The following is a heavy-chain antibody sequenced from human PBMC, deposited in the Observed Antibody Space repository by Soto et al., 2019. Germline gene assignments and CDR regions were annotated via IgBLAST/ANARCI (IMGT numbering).Heavy chain of an antibody. CDR3: AREVAPYNWFDP. CDR1: GFTFSSYW. D-gene: IGHD5-12*01. J-gene: IGHJ5*02. CDR2: INSDGNST. Sequence: PGGSLRLSCAASGFTFSSYWMHWVRQAPGKGLVGVSRINSDGNSTSYADSVKGRFTISRDNAKNTLYLQMNSLRAEDTAVYYCAREVAPYNWFDPWGQGTLVTVSS. V-gene: IGHV3-74*01.